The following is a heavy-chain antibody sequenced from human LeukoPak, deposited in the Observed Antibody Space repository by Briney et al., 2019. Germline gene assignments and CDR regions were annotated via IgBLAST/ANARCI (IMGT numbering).Heavy chain of an antibody. D-gene: IGHD3-22*01. CDR1: GFTFSRYS. Sequence: GGSLRPSCAASGFTFSRYSMNWVRQAPGKGLEWVSYISSSSSTIYYADSVKGRFTISRDNAKNSLYLQMNSLRAEDTAVYYCAKDRRYYYDSSGYPIFDYWGQGTLVTVSS. CDR3: AKDRRYYYDSSGYPIFDY. J-gene: IGHJ4*02. CDR2: ISSSSSTI. V-gene: IGHV3-48*01.